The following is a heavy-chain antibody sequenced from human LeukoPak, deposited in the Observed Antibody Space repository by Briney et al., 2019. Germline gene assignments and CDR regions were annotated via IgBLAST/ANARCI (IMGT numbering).Heavy chain of an antibody. D-gene: IGHD6-19*01. CDR3: ARARLDYYYGMDV. CDR2: INPSGGST. J-gene: IGHJ6*02. Sequence: ASVKVSCKASGHTFTSSYMHWVRQAPGQGLEWMGIINPSGGSTSYAQKFQGRVTMTRDTSTSTVYMELSSLRSEDTAVYYCARARLDYYYGMDVWGQGTTVTVSS. CDR1: GHTFTSSY. V-gene: IGHV1-46*01.